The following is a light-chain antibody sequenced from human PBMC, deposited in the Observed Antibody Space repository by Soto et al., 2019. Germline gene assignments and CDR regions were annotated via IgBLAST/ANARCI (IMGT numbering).Light chain of an antibody. V-gene: IGKV1-5*03. CDR1: QSLSGL. J-gene: IGKJ1*01. CDR2: KTS. CDR3: QQYHSYPVT. Sequence: IQMTQSPSTLSASVGDRVTITCRASQSLSGLLAWYQQRPGKAPKFLIYKTSFLEPWVPSRFSGSGALTEYSLTIISLHPEDFATYYCQQYHSYPVTFGQGNKVEIK.